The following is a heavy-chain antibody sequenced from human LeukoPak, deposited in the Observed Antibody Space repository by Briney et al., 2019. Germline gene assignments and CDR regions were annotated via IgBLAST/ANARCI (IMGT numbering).Heavy chain of an antibody. Sequence: PSQTLSLTCTVSGNSISSGDYYWSWIRQPAGKGLEWIGRIYTSGSTTYNPSLKSRVTISVDTSKNQFSLKLSSVTAADTAVYYCARAYDSSGYYFWAFDYWGQGTLVTVSS. J-gene: IGHJ4*02. CDR1: GNSISSGDYY. D-gene: IGHD3-22*01. CDR3: ARAYDSSGYYFWAFDY. CDR2: IYTSGST. V-gene: IGHV4-61*02.